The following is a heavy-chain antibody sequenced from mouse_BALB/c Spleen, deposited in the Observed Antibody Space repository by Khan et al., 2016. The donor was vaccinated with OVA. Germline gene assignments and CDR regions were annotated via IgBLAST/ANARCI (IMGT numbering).Heavy chain of an antibody. D-gene: IGHD1-1*01. Sequence: QVRLQQSGAELVKAGASVKMSCKASGYTFTSYWMHWVKQRLGQGLEWFAETNPTNGRTYYNEKFKSKATLTVDKSYSTAYMLLSGPTFEDSAVYYCARIKKIVATYFDYWGQGTTLTVSS. CDR2: TNPTNGRT. J-gene: IGHJ2*01. CDR3: ARIKKIVATYFDY. CDR1: GYTFTSYW. V-gene: IGHV1S81*02.